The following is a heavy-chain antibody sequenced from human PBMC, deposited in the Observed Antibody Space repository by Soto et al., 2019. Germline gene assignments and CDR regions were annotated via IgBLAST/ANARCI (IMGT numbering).Heavy chain of an antibody. CDR3: AKDIAARPSI. D-gene: IGHD6-6*01. V-gene: IGHV3-23*01. CDR2: ISGSGGST. CDR1: GFTFSIYA. Sequence: GSLRLSCAASGFTFSIYAMSCVRQAPGKGLEWVSAISGSGGSTYYADSVKCRFTISRDNSKNTLYLQMNSLRAEDTAVYYCAKDIAARPSIWGQGTLVTVSS. J-gene: IGHJ4*02.